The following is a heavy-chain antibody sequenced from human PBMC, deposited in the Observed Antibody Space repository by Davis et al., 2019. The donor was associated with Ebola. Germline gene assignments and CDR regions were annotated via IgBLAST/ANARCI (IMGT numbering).Heavy chain of an antibody. Sequence: SVKVSCKASRGTFSSYTISWVRQAPGQGLEWMGRIIPILGIANYAQKLQGRVTMTTDTSTRTAYMELRSLRSDDTAVYYCAVSMTMVRGVIITWHWFDPWGQGTLVTVSS. CDR3: AVSMTMVRGVIITWHWFDP. V-gene: IGHV1-69*02. CDR1: RGTFSSYT. D-gene: IGHD3-10*01. CDR2: IIPILGIA. J-gene: IGHJ5*02.